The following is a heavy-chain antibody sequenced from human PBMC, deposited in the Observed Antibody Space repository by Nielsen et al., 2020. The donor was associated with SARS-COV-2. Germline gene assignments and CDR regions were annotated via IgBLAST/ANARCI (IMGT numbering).Heavy chain of an antibody. V-gene: IGHV3-52*01. J-gene: IGHJ1*01. D-gene: IGHD1-26*01. CDR1: GFTFSSSW. Sequence: GGSLRLSCAASGFTFSSSWMHWVCQAPEKGLEWVADIKCDGSEKYYVDSVKGRFTISRDNSKNTLYLQMNSLRAEDTAVYYCARGSAPRYFQHWGQGTLVTVSS. CDR2: IKCDGSEK. CDR3: ARGSAPRYFQH.